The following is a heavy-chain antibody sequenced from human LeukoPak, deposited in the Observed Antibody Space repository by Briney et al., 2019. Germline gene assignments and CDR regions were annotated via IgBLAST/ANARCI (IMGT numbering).Heavy chain of an antibody. CDR2: IIPILGIA. CDR1: GGTFSSYA. Sequence: GASVTVSCKASGGTFSSYAISWVRQAPGQGLEWMGRIIPILGIANYAQKFQGRVTITADKSTSTAYMELSSLRSEDTAVYYCARGRREYNWNYGFDYWGQGTLVTVSS. CDR3: ARGRREYNWNYGFDY. J-gene: IGHJ4*02. D-gene: IGHD1-7*01. V-gene: IGHV1-69*04.